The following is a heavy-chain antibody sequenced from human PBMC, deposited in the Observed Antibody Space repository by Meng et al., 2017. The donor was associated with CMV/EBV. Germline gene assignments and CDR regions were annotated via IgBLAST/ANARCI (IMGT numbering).Heavy chain of an antibody. V-gene: IGHV3-21*01. Sequence: GVLKISCAASGFTFSSYWMHWVRQAPGKGLEWVSSISSSSSYIYYADSVKGRFTISRDNAKNSLYLQMNSLRAEDTAVYYCARDLRRGKDYWGQGTLVTVSS. CDR1: GFTFSSYW. CDR3: ARDLRRGKDY. J-gene: IGHJ4*02. CDR2: ISSSSSYI.